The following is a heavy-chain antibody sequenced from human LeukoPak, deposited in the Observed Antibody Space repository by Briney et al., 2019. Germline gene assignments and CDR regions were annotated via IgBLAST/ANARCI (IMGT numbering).Heavy chain of an antibody. CDR2: ISYDGSNK. Sequence: PGRSLRLSCAASGFTFSSYGMHWVRQAPGKGLEWVAVISYDGSNKYYADSVKGRFTISRDNSKNTLYLQMNSLRAEDTAVYYCAKDTHYRGENFDYWGQGTLVTVSS. CDR3: AKDTHYRGENFDY. CDR1: GFTFSSYG. J-gene: IGHJ4*02. D-gene: IGHD3-10*01. V-gene: IGHV3-30*18.